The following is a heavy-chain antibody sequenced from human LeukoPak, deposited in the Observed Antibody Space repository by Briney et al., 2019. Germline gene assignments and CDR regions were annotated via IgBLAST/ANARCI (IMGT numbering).Heavy chain of an antibody. Sequence: ASVKVSCKASGFTFTSSAVQWVRQARGQRLEWIGWIVVGSGNTSYAQKFQERVTITRDMSTSTAYMELSSLRSEDTAVYYCAACREYDFWSATDAFDIWGQGTMVTVSS. CDR2: IVVGSGNT. CDR3: AACREYDFWSATDAFDI. D-gene: IGHD3-3*01. CDR1: GFTFTSSA. J-gene: IGHJ3*02. V-gene: IGHV1-58*01.